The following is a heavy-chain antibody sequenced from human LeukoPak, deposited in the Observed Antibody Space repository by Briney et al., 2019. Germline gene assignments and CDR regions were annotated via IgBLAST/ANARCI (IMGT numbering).Heavy chain of an antibody. V-gene: IGHV3-23*01. J-gene: IGHJ4*02. CDR3: ARRRLQIDY. D-gene: IGHD4-11*01. CDR1: GFIFSSYA. CDR2: ISGSSGGT. Sequence: PGGSLRLSCAASGFIFSSYAMSWVRQAPGKGLEWVSGISGSSGGTYYAESVKGRFIISRDSSQNTLYLQMHSLKVEDTAIYYCARRRLQIDYWGRGTLVTVSS.